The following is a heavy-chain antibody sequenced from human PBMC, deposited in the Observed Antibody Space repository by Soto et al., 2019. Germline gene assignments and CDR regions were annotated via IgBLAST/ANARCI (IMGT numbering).Heavy chain of an antibody. CDR3: ERDAKWGYVCIDS. V-gene: IGHV4-31*03. J-gene: IGHJ5*01. CDR1: GGSISSGDYY. D-gene: IGHD2-15*01. Sequence: SETLSLTCSVSGGSISSGDYYWSWIRQHPGKGLEWIGYIYHSGSAYYNPSLKSRLKMSVDTSKNQFSLNLTSVTAADTAVYYCERDAKWGYVCIDSWSPGTLVTVSS. CDR2: IYHSGSA.